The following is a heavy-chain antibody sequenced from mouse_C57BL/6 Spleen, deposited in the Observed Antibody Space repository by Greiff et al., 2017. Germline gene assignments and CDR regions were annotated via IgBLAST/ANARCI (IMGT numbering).Heavy chain of an antibody. J-gene: IGHJ1*03. Sequence: VKLQQSDAELVKPGASVKISCKVSGYTFTDHTIHWMKQRPEQGLEWIGYIYPRDGSTKYNEKFKGKATLTADKSSSTAYMQLNSLTSEVSTISLCARGRCVYDFWYFDVWGTGTTVTVSS. V-gene: IGHV1-78*01. CDR2: IYPRDGST. CDR1: GYTFTDHT. CDR3: ARGRCVYDFWYFDV. D-gene: IGHD2-12*01.